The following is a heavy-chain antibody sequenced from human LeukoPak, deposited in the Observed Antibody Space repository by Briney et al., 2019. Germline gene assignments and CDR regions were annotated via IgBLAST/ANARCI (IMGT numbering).Heavy chain of an antibody. CDR1: VGSFSGYY. CDR3: GRGSDGYCGGDCYRYYFDY. V-gene: IGHV4-34*01. J-gene: IGHJ4*02. D-gene: IGHD2-21*02. Sequence: SETLSLTSAVYVGSFSGYYWSCIRQPPGRGLECMGDINHIVITNYNPSLKCRVDISVDTSKNQFSMKLSSVAAAETAVYYCGRGSDGYCGGDCYRYYFDYWGQGTLVTVSS. CDR2: INHIVIT.